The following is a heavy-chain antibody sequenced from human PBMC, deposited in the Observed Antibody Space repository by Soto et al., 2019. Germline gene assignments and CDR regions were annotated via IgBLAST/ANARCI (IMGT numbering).Heavy chain of an antibody. CDR3: ARYGPGVLGMRENWFDP. J-gene: IGHJ5*02. CDR2: IYYSGST. CDR1: GGSISSSSYY. D-gene: IGHD7-27*01. V-gene: IGHV4-39*01. Sequence: QLQLQESGPGLVKPSETLSLTCTVSGGSISSSSYYWGWIRQPPGKGLEWIGSIYYSGSTYYNPSLEARLTVSGDMSQDQFPLEVSSVAGEHTAVFYCARYGPGVLGMRENWFDPRGQGTLVTVSS.